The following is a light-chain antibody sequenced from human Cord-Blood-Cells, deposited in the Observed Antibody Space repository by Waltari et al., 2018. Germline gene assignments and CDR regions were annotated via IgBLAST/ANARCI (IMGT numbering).Light chain of an antibody. J-gene: IGKJ2*01. CDR1: RSVSSSY. Sequence: EIVLTQSPGTLSLSPGERATLSCRASRSVSSSYLAWYQQKPGQAPRLLIHGASSRATGIPDRFSGSGSGTDFTLTISRLEPEDFAVYYCQQYGSSPYTFGQGTKLEIK. CDR2: GAS. V-gene: IGKV3-20*01. CDR3: QQYGSSPYT.